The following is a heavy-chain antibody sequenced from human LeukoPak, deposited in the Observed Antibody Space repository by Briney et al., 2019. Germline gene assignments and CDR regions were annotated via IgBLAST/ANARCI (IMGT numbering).Heavy chain of an antibody. V-gene: IGHV4-34*01. CDR2: INHSGST. CDR1: GGSFSGYY. D-gene: IGHD3-22*01. J-gene: IGHJ3*02. Sequence: PSETLSLTCAVYGGSFSGYYWSWIRQPPGKGLEWIGEINHSGSTNYNPSLKSRVTISVDTSKNQFSLKLSSVTAADTAVYYCARLTYYYDSSGYPPPAFDIWGQGTMVTVSS. CDR3: ARLTYYYDSSGYPPPAFDI.